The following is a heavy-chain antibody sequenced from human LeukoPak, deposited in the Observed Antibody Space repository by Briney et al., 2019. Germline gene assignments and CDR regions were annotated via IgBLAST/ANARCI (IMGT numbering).Heavy chain of an antibody. V-gene: IGHV4-31*03. CDR2: IYYSGST. Sequence: SETLSLTCTVSGGSISSGGYYWSWIRQHPGKGLEWIGYIYYSGSTYYNPSLKSRVTISVDTSKNQFSLKLSSVTAADTAVYYCARGYRPPSYYYGKKVGVHYYYYMDVWGKGTTVTVSS. D-gene: IGHD3-10*01. J-gene: IGHJ6*03. CDR3: ARGYRPPSYYYGKKVGVHYYYYMDV. CDR1: GGSISSGGYY.